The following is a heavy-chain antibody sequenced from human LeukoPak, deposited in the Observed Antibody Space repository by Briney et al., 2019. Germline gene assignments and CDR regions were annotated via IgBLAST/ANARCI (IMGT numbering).Heavy chain of an antibody. D-gene: IGHD4-17*01. CDR2: ISGSGGST. V-gene: IGHV3-23*01. CDR3: AKDQGTTVTTS. J-gene: IGHJ4*02. Sequence: PGGSLRLSCAASGFTFSSYDMSWVRQAPGKGLEWVSAISGSGGSTYYADSVKGRFTISRDSSKNTLYLQMNSLRAEDTAIYYCAKDQGTTVTTSWGQGTLVTVSS. CDR1: GFTFSSYD.